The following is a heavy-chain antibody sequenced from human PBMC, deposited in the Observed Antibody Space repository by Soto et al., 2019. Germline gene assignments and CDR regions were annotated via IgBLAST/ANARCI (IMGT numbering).Heavy chain of an antibody. CDR1: GFTFSSYG. CDR3: AKWRSGYDY. Sequence: PVGSLRLSCAASGFTFSSYGMHWVRQAPGKGLEWVAVISYDGSNKYYADSVKGRFTISRDNSKNTLYLQMNSLRAEDTAVYYCAKWRSGYDYWGQGTLVTVSS. D-gene: IGHD3-22*01. J-gene: IGHJ4*02. CDR2: ISYDGSNK. V-gene: IGHV3-30*18.